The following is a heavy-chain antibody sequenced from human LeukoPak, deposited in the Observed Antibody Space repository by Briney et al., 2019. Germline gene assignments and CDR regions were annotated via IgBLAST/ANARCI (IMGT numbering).Heavy chain of an antibody. D-gene: IGHD5-24*01. CDR1: GNSISSGDNY. CDR3: ARGARWLPIKNYYYYYMDV. CDR2: IYTSGST. J-gene: IGHJ6*03. Sequence: SETLSLTCTVSGNSISSGDNYWSWIRQPAGKGLEWIGRIYTSGSTNYNPSLKSRVTISVDTSKNQFSLKLSSVTAADTAVYYCARGARWLPIKNYYYYYMDVWGKGTTVTVSS. V-gene: IGHV4-61*02.